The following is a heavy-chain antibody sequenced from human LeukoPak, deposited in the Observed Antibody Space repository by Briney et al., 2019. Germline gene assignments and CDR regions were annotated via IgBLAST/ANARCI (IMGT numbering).Heavy chain of an antibody. J-gene: IGHJ6*03. Sequence: PGGSLRLSCAASGFTFSAYSMNWVRQAPGKGLEWVSSITSSSSYIYYTDSVKGRFTISRDSAKNSLYLQMNSLRAEDTAVYYCARDLSSSWGGSYYYMDVWGKGTTVTVSS. CDR3: ARDLSSSWGGSYYYMDV. D-gene: IGHD6-6*01. CDR1: GFTFSAYS. CDR2: ITSSSSYI. V-gene: IGHV3-21*01.